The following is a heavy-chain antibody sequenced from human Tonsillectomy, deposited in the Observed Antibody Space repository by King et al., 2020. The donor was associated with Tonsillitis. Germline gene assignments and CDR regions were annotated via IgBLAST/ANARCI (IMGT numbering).Heavy chain of an antibody. V-gene: IGHV4-38-2*02. CDR1: GYSVSSAYY. Sequence: VQLQESGPGLVKPSETLSLTCAVSGYSVSSAYYWGWIRQPPGKGLEWIGSFYHSGGTDYNPSLKSRVTISVDTSENQFSLKLTSVTAADTAVYYCARDNSSRKQWLVVSTPYFDLWGRGTLVTVSS. J-gene: IGHJ2*01. CDR3: ARDNSSRKQWLVVSTPYFDL. CDR2: FYHSGGT. D-gene: IGHD6-19*01.